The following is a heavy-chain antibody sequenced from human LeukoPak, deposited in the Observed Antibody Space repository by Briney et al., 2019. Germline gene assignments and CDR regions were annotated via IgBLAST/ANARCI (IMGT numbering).Heavy chain of an antibody. V-gene: IGHV3-74*01. Sequence: GGSLRLSCAASGFTFSRYWMHWVRQAPGEGLVWVSRINPDGSHTTYADAVEGRFTISRDNAKNTVYLQMNRLKTEDTGVYYCTTAVVDTTKVTEIYYYGMDVWGQGTPVTVSS. CDR1: GFTFSRYW. D-gene: IGHD5-18*01. J-gene: IGHJ6*02. CDR2: INPDGSHT. CDR3: TTAVVDTTKVTEIYYYGMDV.